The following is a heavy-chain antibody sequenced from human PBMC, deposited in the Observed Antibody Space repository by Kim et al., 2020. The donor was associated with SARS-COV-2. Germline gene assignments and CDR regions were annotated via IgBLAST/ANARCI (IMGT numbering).Heavy chain of an antibody. J-gene: IGHJ4*02. CDR3: AREKLSSGWYVVDY. D-gene: IGHD6-19*01. V-gene: IGHV3-21*01. CDR2: ISSSSSYI. Sequence: GGSLRLSCAASGFTFSSYSMNWVRQAPGKGLEWVSSISSSSSYIYYADSVKGRFTISRDNAKNSLYLQMNSLRAEDTAVYYCAREKLSSGWYVVDYWGQGTLVTVSS. CDR1: GFTFSSYS.